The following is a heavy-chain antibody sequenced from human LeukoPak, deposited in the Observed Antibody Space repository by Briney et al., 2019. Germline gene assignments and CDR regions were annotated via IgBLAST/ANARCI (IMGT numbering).Heavy chain of an antibody. J-gene: IGHJ4*02. V-gene: IGHV3-74*01. D-gene: IGHD3-22*01. CDR1: GFTFNFYW. CDR3: AREGDAITLNSVDY. Sequence: GGSLRLSCAASGFTFNFYWMHWVRQVPGKGLEWVSRISTDGSTRSHADSVKGRFTISRDNAKNTLYLEMKSLRVDDTAVYYCAREGDAITLNSVDYWGQGTLVTVSS. CDR2: ISTDGSTR.